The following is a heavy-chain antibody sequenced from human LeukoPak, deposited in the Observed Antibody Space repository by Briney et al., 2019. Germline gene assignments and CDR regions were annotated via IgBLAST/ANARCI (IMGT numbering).Heavy chain of an antibody. D-gene: IGHD5-18*01. CDR2: IYYSGST. Sequence: PSETLSLTCTVSGGSISSYYWSWIRQPPGKGLEWIGYIYYSGSTNYNPSLKSRVTISVDTSKNQFSLKLSSVTAADTAVYYCARGDTAMGDAFDIWGQGTMVTVSS. V-gene: IGHV4-59*01. CDR1: GGSISSYY. J-gene: IGHJ3*02. CDR3: ARGDTAMGDAFDI.